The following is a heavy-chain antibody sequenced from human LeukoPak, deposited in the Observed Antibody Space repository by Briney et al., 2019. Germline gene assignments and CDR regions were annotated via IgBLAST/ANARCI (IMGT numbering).Heavy chain of an antibody. CDR2: IYYSGST. Sequence: SETLSLTCTASGGSISSYYWSWIRQPPGKGLEWIGYIYYSGSTNYNPSLKSRVTISVDTSKNQFSLKLSSVTAADTAVYYCARSYYQSPYYYYMDVWGKGTTVTVSS. CDR1: GGSISSYY. J-gene: IGHJ6*03. V-gene: IGHV4-59*01. D-gene: IGHD1-26*01. CDR3: ARSYYQSPYYYYMDV.